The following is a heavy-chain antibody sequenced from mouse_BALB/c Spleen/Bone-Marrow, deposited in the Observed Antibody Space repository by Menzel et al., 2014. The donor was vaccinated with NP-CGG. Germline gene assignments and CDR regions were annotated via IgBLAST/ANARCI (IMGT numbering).Heavy chain of an antibody. CDR2: XSSGGSYT. J-gene: IGHJ4*01. V-gene: IGHV5-6-4*01. Sequence: EVKLVESGGGLVKPGGSLKLSCAASGFTFSSYTMSWVRQTPEKRLEWVATXSSGGSYTYYPDSVKGRFTISRDNAKNTLYLQMSSLKSEDTXMYYCTRDGXXXXXXXXXXXGQGTSVXVSS. CDR3: TRDGXXXXXXXXXX. CDR1: GFTFSSYT.